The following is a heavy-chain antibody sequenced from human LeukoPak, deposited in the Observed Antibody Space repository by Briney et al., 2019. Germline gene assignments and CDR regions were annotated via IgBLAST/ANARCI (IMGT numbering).Heavy chain of an antibody. V-gene: IGHV1-69*02. CDR3: ARVLFQLLRSNWFDP. D-gene: IGHD2-2*01. CDR1: GGTFSSYT. J-gene: IGHJ5*02. Sequence: GASVKVSCKASGGTFSSYTISWVRQAPGQGLEWMGRIIPILGIANYAQKLQGRVTMTTDTSTSTAYMELRSLRSDDTAVYYCARVLFQLLRSNWFDPWGQGTLVTVSS. CDR2: IIPILGIA.